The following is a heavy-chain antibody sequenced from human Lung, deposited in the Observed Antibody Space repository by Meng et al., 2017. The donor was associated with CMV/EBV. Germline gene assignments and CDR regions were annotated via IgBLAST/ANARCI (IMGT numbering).Heavy chain of an antibody. V-gene: IGHV4-30-4*08. D-gene: IGHD5-18*01. Sequence: QGQLQDSGPGPVKPSHTLSLTCTVSGGSISSGDYYWSWIRQPPGKGLEWIGYIYYSGSTYYNPSLKSRVTISVDTSKNQFSLKLSSVTAADTAVYYCARALDTAMVTFDYWGQGTLVTVSS. CDR3: ARALDTAMVTFDY. J-gene: IGHJ4*02. CDR2: IYYSGST. CDR1: GGSISSGDYY.